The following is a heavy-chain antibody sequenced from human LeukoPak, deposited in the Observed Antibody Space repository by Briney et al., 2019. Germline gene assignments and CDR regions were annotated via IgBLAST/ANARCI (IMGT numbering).Heavy chain of an antibody. CDR2: ISGSGGST. V-gene: IGHV3-23*01. D-gene: IGHD2-15*01. CDR3: AKASKYCSGGSCYKAFDY. J-gene: IGHJ4*02. CDR1: GFTFSSYA. Sequence: PGGSLRLSCAASGFTFSSYAMNWVRQAPRKELDWVSVISGSGGSTYYADSVKGRFTISRDNSKNTLYLQMNSLRAEDTAVYFCAKASKYCSGGSCYKAFDYWGQGTLVTVSS.